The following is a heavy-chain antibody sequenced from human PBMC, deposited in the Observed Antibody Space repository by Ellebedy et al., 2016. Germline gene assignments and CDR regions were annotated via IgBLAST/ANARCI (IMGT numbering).Heavy chain of an antibody. CDR1: ATSIGSSTYY. J-gene: IGHJ3*02. CDR3: ARSVGSSGAFDI. V-gene: IGHV4-39*02. CDR2: INYSGRT. D-gene: IGHD3-16*02. Sequence: SETLSLXCTVSATSIGSSTYYWAWIRQPPGKGLEWIASINYSGRTYYNPSLKSRVTISVDTSKNHFSLKVNSVTAADTAVYYCARSVGSSGAFDIWGQGTRVTVSS.